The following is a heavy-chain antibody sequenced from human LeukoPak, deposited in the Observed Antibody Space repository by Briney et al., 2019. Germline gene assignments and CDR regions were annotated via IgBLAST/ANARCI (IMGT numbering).Heavy chain of an antibody. V-gene: IGHV5-10-1*01. Sequence: TGESLKISCKGSGXSFTSNWSSWVRQMPGKGVEWMGRIDPSDSYTNYSPSFQGHVTISADKSISTAHLQWSSLKASDTAMYYCARQPEGTWFDPWGQGTLVTVSS. CDR3: ARQPEGTWFDP. J-gene: IGHJ5*02. CDR1: GXSFTSNW. CDR2: IDPSDSYT. D-gene: IGHD1-1*01.